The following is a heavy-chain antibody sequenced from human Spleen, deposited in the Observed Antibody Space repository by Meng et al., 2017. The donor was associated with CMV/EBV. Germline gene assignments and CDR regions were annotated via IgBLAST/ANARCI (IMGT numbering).Heavy chain of an antibody. V-gene: IGHV4-39*01. CDR2: IFYTGST. J-gene: IGHJ4*02. D-gene: IGHD3-16*01. Sequence: SETLSLTCSVSGDSMDSSDYYWGWIRQPPGKGLVWVGSIFYTGSTYYNPSLKSRLAMTVYTSKKQFSMKWKSVNAADTAVFYCARGRGRIVIVTVWAKWGQGTLVTVSS. CDR3: ARGRGRIVIVTVWAK. CDR1: GDSMDSSDYY.